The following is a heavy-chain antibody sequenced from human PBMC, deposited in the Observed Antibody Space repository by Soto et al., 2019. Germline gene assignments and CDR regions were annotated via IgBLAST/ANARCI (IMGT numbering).Heavy chain of an antibody. V-gene: IGHV3-23*01. CDR1: GFTFSSYA. D-gene: IGHD2-21*01. CDR2: ISGSGGST. J-gene: IGHJ6*03. CDR3: AKFYSGYGPSDYYMDV. Sequence: GGSLRLSCAASGFTFSSYAMSWVRQAPGKGLEWVSAISGSGGSTYYADSVKGRFTISRDNSKNTLYLQMSSLRAEDTAVYYCAKFYSGYGPSDYYMDVWGKGTTVTVSS.